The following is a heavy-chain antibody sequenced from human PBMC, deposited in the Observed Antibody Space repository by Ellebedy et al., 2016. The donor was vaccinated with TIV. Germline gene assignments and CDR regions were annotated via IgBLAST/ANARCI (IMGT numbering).Heavy chain of an antibody. Sequence: PGGSLRLSCEASGFTFSSYWMHWVRQAPGKGLVWVSCVYLDGTTPTYADSVKGRFTISRDNAKNTVDLQMNSLRAEDTAVYYCTRGGFGHAMDVWGQGTTVTVSS. CDR1: GFTFSSYW. V-gene: IGHV3-74*01. CDR2: VYLDGTTP. CDR3: TRGGFGHAMDV. D-gene: IGHD3-10*01. J-gene: IGHJ6*02.